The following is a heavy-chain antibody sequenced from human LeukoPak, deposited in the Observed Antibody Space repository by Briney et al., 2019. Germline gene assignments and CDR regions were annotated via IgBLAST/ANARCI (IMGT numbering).Heavy chain of an antibody. D-gene: IGHD6-13*01. CDR3: ARSPDSTYYYYYMDV. Sequence: GGSLRLSXAASGFTFSSYWMSWVRQAPGKGLEWVANIKQDGSEKYYVDSVKGRFTISRDNAKNSLYLQMNSLRAEDTAVYYCARSPDSTYYYYYMDVWGTGTTVTVSS. V-gene: IGHV3-7*01. CDR2: IKQDGSEK. CDR1: GFTFSSYW. J-gene: IGHJ6*03.